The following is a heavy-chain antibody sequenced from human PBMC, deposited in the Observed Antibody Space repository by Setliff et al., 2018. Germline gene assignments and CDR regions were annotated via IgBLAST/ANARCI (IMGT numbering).Heavy chain of an antibody. CDR1: GYAFTSYG. J-gene: IGHJ5*02. D-gene: IGHD6-13*01. CDR3: ARTLEAAAGTVWFDP. V-gene: IGHV1-18*01. Sequence: ASVKVSCKASGYAFTSYGISWVRQAPGQGLEWMGWISAYNGNTNYPQKFQGRVTMTRDTSTSTVYMELSSLRSEDTAVYYCARTLEAAAGTVWFDPWGQGTLVTVSS. CDR2: ISAYNGNT.